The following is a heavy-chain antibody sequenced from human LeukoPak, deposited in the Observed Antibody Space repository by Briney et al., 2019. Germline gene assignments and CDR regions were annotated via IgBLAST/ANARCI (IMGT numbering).Heavy chain of an antibody. Sequence: PGRSLRLSCAASGFTFDDYAMHWVRQAPGKGLEWVSGISWNSGSIGYADSMKGRFTISRDNAKNSLYLQMNSLRAEDTALYYCAKDIDGVVRAFDIWGQGTMVTVSS. CDR2: ISWNSGSI. CDR3: AKDIDGVVRAFDI. V-gene: IGHV3-9*01. J-gene: IGHJ3*02. D-gene: IGHD4-23*01. CDR1: GFTFDDYA.